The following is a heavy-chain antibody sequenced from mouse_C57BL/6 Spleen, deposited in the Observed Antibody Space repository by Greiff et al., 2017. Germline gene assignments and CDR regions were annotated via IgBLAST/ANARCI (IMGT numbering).Heavy chain of an antibody. CDR2: INPGSGGT. J-gene: IGHJ4*01. V-gene: IGHV1-54*01. D-gene: IGHD2-3*01. Sequence: QVQLQQSGAELVRPGTSVKMSCKASGYAFTNYLIEWVKQRPGKGLECIGVINPGSGGTNYNEKFKGKATLTADKSSSTAYMQLSSLTSEDSAVYFCARSSYDGYAMDYWGQGTSVTVSS. CDR1: GYAFTNYL. CDR3: ARSSYDGYAMDY.